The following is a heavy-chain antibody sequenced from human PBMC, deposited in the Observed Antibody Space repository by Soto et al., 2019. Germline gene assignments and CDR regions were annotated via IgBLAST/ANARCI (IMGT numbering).Heavy chain of an antibody. CDR3: ARGYGSGSPVHYNWFDP. D-gene: IGHD3-10*01. Sequence: QVQLVQSGAEVKKPGASVKVSCKASGYTFTSYDINWVRQATGQGLEWMGWMNPNSGNTGYAQKFQGRVTMTRNTSISTAYMELSSLRSEDTAMYYCARGYGSGSPVHYNWFDPWGQGTLVTVSS. V-gene: IGHV1-8*01. CDR2: MNPNSGNT. J-gene: IGHJ5*02. CDR1: GYTFTSYD.